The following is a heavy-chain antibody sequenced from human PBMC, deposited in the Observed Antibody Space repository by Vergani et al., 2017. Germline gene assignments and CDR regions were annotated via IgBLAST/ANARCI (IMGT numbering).Heavy chain of an antibody. CDR1: GYTFTGYY. V-gene: IGHV1-2*02. CDR2: ISPNSGGT. D-gene: IGHD2-8*01. CDR3: AISCGTNTCSNAGTQYYYYYYLDI. J-gene: IGHJ6*03. Sequence: VQLVQSGTEVKKPGASVKVSCKASGYTFTGYYIHWVRQAPGQALEWMGWISPNSGGTKYAQKFQGRVTMTRDTSISTAYMELSRLRSDDTAVYYCAISCGTNTCSNAGTQYYYYYYLDIWGKGTTVTVAS.